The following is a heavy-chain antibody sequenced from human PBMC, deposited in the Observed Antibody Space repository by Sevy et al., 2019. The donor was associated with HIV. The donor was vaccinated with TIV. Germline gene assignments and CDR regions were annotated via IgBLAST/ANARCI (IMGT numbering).Heavy chain of an antibody. V-gene: IGHV3-30-3*01. CDR3: ARGGHSYGHPFDY. CDR1: GFTLGSYT. J-gene: IGHJ4*02. D-gene: IGHD5-18*01. CDR2: ISYDGSNK. Sequence: GGSLRLSCAASGFTLGSYTMNWVRQAPGKGLEWVAVISYDGSNKYYADSVKGRFTISRDNSKNTLYLQMNSLRAEDTAVYYCARGGHSYGHPFDYWGQGTLVTVSS.